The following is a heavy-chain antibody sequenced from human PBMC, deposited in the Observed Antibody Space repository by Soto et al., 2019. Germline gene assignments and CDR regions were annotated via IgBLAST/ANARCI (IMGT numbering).Heavy chain of an antibody. Sequence: SETLSLTCAVSGDSISSGGYSWTWIRQPPGEGLEWIGHIYQSGSTLYNPSLESRVTISVDKSKNQFSLELSSVTAADTAVFYCARERLFCPGGNCYCYFDYWGQGTLVTVCS. CDR2: IYQSGST. V-gene: IGHV4-30-2*01. D-gene: IGHD2-15*01. CDR1: GDSISSGGYS. CDR3: ARERLFCPGGNCYCYFDY. J-gene: IGHJ4*02.